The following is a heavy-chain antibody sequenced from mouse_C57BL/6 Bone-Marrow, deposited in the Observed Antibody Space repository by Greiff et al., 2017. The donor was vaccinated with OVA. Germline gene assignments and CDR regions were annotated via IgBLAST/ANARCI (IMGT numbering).Heavy chain of an antibody. V-gene: IGHV1-53*01. CDR3: ATPLPIYYGSSYLDY. Sequence: QVQLQQPGTELVKPGASVKLSCKASGYTFTSYWMHWVKQRPGQGLEWIGNINPSNGGTNYNEKFKSKATLTVDKSSSTAYMQLSSLTSEDSAVYYCATPLPIYYGSSYLDYWGQGTTLTVSS. CDR2: INPSNGGT. D-gene: IGHD1-1*01. CDR1: GYTFTSYW. J-gene: IGHJ2*01.